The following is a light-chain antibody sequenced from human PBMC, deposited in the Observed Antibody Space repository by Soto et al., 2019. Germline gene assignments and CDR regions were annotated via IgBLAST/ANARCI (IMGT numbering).Light chain of an antibody. CDR1: QILVHSDGIAY. CDR2: KVS. Sequence: DVVMTQSPLSLPVTLGQPASISCGSNQILVHSDGIAYFSWFQQRPGRSPRXIIYKVSNRDSGVPARFSGSGSGTDFALKISRVEAEDVGVYYCMQGTHWPITLGQGTRLEI. V-gene: IGKV2-30*02. CDR3: MQGTHWPIT. J-gene: IGKJ5*01.